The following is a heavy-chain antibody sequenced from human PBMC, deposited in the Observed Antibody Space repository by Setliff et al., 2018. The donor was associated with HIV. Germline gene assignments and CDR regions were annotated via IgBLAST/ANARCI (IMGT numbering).Heavy chain of an antibody. CDR3: TRHPLRPGIAGYFYFVDV. J-gene: IGHJ6*03. CDR1: EYSFTTYW. CDR2: IYPGDSDT. D-gene: IGHD3-9*01. V-gene: IGHV5-51*01. Sequence: GESLKISCKGSEYSFTTYWIGWVRQMPGKGLEWMGIIYPGDSDTRYSPSFQGQVTISADKSIDTAYLQWSSLKASDTAIYYCTRHPLRPGIAGYFYFVDVWGTGTTVTVSS.